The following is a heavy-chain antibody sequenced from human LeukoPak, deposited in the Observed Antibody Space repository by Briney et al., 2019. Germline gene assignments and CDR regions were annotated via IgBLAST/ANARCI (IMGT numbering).Heavy chain of an antibody. CDR2: INHSGST. D-gene: IGHD3-22*01. CDR1: GGSFSGYY. V-gene: IGHV4-34*01. CDR3: ASSRFYYDSSGYYLPFDY. J-gene: IGHJ4*02. Sequence: SETLSLTCAVYGGSFSGYYWSWIRQPPGKGLEWIGEINHSGSTNYNPSLKSRVTISVDTSKNQFSLKLSSVTAADTAVYYCASSRFYYDSSGYYLPFDYWGQGTLATVSS.